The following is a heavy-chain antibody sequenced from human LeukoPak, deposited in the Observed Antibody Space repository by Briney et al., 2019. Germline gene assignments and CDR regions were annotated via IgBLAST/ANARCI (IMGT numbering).Heavy chain of an antibody. CDR1: GFTVSRNY. CDR3: ARTNSYDYFDY. V-gene: IGHV3-53*01. J-gene: IGHJ4*02. CDR2: LYSAGTT. Sequence: PGGSLRLSCAASGFTVSRNYMSWVRQAPGKGLEWVSLLYSAGTTYYADPVKGRFTISRDNSKNTLYLQMNSLRAEDTAVYYCARTNSYDYFDYWGQGTLVTVSS. D-gene: IGHD5-18*01.